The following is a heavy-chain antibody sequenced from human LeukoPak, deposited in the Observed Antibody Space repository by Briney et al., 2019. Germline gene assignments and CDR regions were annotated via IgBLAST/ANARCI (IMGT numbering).Heavy chain of an antibody. V-gene: IGHV3-66*02. CDR2: IYSGGST. J-gene: IGHJ4*02. CDR3: ASDYDYVWGSYRHKDY. D-gene: IGHD3-16*02. Sequence: GGSLRLSCAASGFTVSSNYMSWVRQAPEKGLEWVSVIYSGGSTYYADSVKGRFTISRDNSKNTLYLQMNSLRAEDTAVYYCASDYDYVWGSYRHKDYWGQGTLVTVSS. CDR1: GFTVSSNY.